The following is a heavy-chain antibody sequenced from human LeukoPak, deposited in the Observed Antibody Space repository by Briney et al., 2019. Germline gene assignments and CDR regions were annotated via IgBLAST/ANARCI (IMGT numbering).Heavy chain of an antibody. D-gene: IGHD1-26*01. CDR3: ARGSYYDY. V-gene: IGHV4-61*01. CDR1: GGSVSSGSYY. CDR2: IYYSGST. Sequence: SETLSLTCTVSGGSVSSGSYYWSWIRQPPGKGLEWIGYIYYSGSTNYNPSLKSRVTISVDTSKNQFSLKLSSATAADTAVYYCARGSYYDYWGQGTLVTVSS. J-gene: IGHJ4*02.